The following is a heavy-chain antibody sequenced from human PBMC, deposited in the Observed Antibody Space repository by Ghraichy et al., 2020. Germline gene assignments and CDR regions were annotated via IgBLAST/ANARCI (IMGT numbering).Heavy chain of an antibody. CDR3: ARTPINDFDY. CDR1: GFTFSRDA. D-gene: IGHD4-23*01. V-gene: IGHV3-23*01. J-gene: IGHJ4*02. Sequence: GGSLRLSCAASGFTFSRDAMSWVRQAPGKGLEWVSTINNIGDGTYYADSVKGRFTIFRDNSRNTLYLQMNSLRAEDTAVYYCARTPINDFDYWGQGTLVSVSS. CDR2: INNIGDGT.